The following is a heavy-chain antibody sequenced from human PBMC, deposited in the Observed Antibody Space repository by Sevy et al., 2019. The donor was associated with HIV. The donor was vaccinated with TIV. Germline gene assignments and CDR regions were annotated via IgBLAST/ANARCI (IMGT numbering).Heavy chain of an antibody. D-gene: IGHD1-26*01. CDR1: GFTFSDYY. V-gene: IGHV3-11*01. J-gene: IGHJ6*02. CDR3: ARDMGGVTYYYYGMDV. Sequence: GGSLRLSCAASGFTFSDYYMSWIRQAPGKGLEWVSFISSTGSTIYYADSVKGRFTISRDNAQNSLYLQMNSLRGEDTAVYYCARDMGGVTYYYYGMDVWGQGTTVTVSS. CDR2: ISSTGSTI.